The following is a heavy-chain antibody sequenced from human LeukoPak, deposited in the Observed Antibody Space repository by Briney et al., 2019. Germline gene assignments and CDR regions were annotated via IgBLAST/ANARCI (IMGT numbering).Heavy chain of an antibody. V-gene: IGHV3-23*01. D-gene: IGHD6-13*01. CDR3: ARAKIAAAGTGAFDV. Sequence: PGGSLRLSCAASGFTFSSYAMTWVRQAPGKGLEWVSAFSATDGSAQYAESVEGRFTISRHNSKNTLFLQMNSLGAEDTAVYYCARAKIAAAGTGAFDVWGQGTLVTVSS. J-gene: IGHJ3*01. CDR2: FSATDGSA. CDR1: GFTFSSYA.